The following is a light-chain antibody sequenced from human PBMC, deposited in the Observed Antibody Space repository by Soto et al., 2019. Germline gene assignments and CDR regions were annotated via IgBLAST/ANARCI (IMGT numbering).Light chain of an antibody. Sequence: EIVVTHSPDSLAVSLGERATLKCKSSLGVLFSSNNKNYLAWYQQKPGHTPQLTIYSASTRESGLPERFSGSGSGTDFTLTISSLEAEDVAFYWCQQYFDVPFTFGGGTKVDIK. CDR1: LGVLFSSNNKNY. J-gene: IGKJ4*01. CDR2: SAS. CDR3: QQYFDVPFT. V-gene: IGKV4-1*01.